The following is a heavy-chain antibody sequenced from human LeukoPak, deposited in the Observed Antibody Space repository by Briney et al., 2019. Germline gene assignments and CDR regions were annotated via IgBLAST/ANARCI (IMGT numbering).Heavy chain of an antibody. CDR1: GFTFSNAW. J-gene: IGHJ6*03. CDR3: TTDLAGAAAGYYYYYMDV. D-gene: IGHD6-13*01. CDR2: IKSKTDGGTT. V-gene: IGHV3-15*01. Sequence: GGSLRLSCAASGFTFSNAWMSWVRQAPGKGLEWVGRIKSKTDGGTTDYAAPVKGRVTISRDDSKNTLYLQMNSLKTEDTAVYYCTTDLAGAAAGYYYYYMDVWGKGTTVTVSS.